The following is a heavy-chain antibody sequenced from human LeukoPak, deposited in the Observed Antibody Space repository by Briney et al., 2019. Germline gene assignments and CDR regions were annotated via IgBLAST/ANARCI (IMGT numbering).Heavy chain of an antibody. CDR1: GGSISSGGYY. CDR3: ARANFNIVVVPAAIELNWFDP. Sequence: SETLSLTCTVSGGSISSGGYYWSWIRQHPGKGLEWIGYIYYSGSTYYSPSLKSRVTISVDTSKNQFSLKLSSVTAADTAVYYCARANFNIVVVPAAIELNWFDPWGQGTLVTVSS. V-gene: IGHV4-31*02. J-gene: IGHJ5*02. CDR2: IYYSGST. D-gene: IGHD2-2*02.